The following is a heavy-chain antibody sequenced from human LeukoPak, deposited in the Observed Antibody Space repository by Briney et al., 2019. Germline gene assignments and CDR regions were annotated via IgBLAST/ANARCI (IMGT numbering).Heavy chain of an antibody. Sequence: SETLSLTFTVSGGSISSYYWSWIRQPPGKGLEWIGYIYYSGSTNYNPSLKSRVSISGETSTTRLSMKLSSVTAADTAVYYCARTLGTAWGRGTLVTVSS. V-gene: IGHV4-59*01. D-gene: IGHD1-7*01. CDR3: ARTLGTA. J-gene: IGHJ2*01. CDR1: GGSISSYY. CDR2: IYYSGST.